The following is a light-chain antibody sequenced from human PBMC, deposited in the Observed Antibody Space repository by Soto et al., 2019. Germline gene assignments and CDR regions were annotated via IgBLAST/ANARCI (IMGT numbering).Light chain of an antibody. J-gene: IGLJ3*02. V-gene: IGLV2-14*01. CDR3: SSYTGSNIV. CDR1: ISDVGGYNY. CDR2: EVS. Sequence: QSVLTQPASVSGSPGQSITISCTGTISDVGGYNYVSWYQQHPGKAPKFMIYEVSNRPSGVSSRFSGSKSGNTASLTISGLQAEDEDNYYCSSYTGSNIVFGGGTKVTVL.